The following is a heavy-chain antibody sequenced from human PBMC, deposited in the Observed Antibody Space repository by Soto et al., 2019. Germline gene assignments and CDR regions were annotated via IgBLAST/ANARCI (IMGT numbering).Heavy chain of an antibody. CDR2: IYPGDSDT. CDR1: EYRFNSYW. CDR3: ARRGSNGAYVYFTMDV. J-gene: IGHJ6*02. Sequence: GESLKISCKGSEYRFNSYWIGWVRQMPGKGLEWIGMIYPGDSDTTYNPSFEGQVTMSVDKSISNAYLKWSSLKASDSATYYCARRGSNGAYVYFTMDVWGQGTTVTVSS. D-gene: IGHD3-16*01. V-gene: IGHV5-51*01.